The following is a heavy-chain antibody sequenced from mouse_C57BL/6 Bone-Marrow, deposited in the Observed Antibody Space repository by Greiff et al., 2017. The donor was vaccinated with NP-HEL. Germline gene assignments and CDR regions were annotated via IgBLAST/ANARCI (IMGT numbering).Heavy chain of an antibody. CDR1: GYTFTSYW. J-gene: IGHJ4*01. V-gene: IGHV1-52*01. Sequence: QVQLKQPGAELVRPGSSVKLSCKASGYTFTSYWMHWVKPRPIQGLEWIGNIDPSGSDTHYNQKFKDKATLTVDKSSSTAYMQLSSLTSEDAAVYYCARFGYYAMDYWGQGTSVTVSS. CDR3: ARFGYYAMDY. CDR2: IDPSGSDT.